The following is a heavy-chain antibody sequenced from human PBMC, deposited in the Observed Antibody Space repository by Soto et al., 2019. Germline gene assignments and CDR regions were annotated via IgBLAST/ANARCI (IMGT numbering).Heavy chain of an antibody. J-gene: IGHJ6*02. Sequence: ASVKVSCKASGYTFTSYGISWVRQAPGQGLEWMGRISAYNGNTNYAQKIQGRDNMTTDTSTSTAYMELRSLRSDDTAVYYCARDTRYCISTSCYEGADYYYGMDVWGQ. CDR2: ISAYNGNT. V-gene: IGHV1-18*01. D-gene: IGHD2-2*01. CDR1: GYTFTSYG. CDR3: ARDTRYCISTSCYEGADYYYGMDV.